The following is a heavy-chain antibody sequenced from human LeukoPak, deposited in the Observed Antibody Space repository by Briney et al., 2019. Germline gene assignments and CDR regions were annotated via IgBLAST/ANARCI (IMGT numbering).Heavy chain of an antibody. CDR2: ILYDGRNQ. J-gene: IGHJ4*02. V-gene: IGHV3-30*18. CDR1: GLTFSSFG. CDR3: AKAEGNYYDSSGYYYY. D-gene: IGHD3-22*01. Sequence: AGGPLSLSCAASGLTFSSFGMHGVRQAPGKGREGGAVILYDGRNQYSADSVTGRFTISRDNSKNTLYLQMNSLRAEDTAVYYCAKAEGNYYDSSGYYYYWGQGTLVTVSS.